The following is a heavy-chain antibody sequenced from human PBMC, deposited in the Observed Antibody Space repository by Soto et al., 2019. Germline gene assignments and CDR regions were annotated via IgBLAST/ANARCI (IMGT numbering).Heavy chain of an antibody. CDR1: GGTFSSYA. CDR3: ARGGTIFGVVTLGTYYYYYGMDV. CDR2: IIPIFGTA. V-gene: IGHV1-69*13. D-gene: IGHD3-3*01. J-gene: IGHJ6*02. Sequence: ASVKVSCKASGGTFSSYAISWVRQAPGQGLDWMGGIIPIFGTANYAQKFQGRVTITADESTSTAYMELSSLRSEDTAVYYCARGGTIFGVVTLGTYYYYYGMDVWGQGTTVTVSS.